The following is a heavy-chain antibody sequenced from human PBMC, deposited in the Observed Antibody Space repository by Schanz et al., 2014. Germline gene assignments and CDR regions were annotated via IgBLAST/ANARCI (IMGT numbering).Heavy chain of an antibody. J-gene: IGHJ6*02. Sequence: VQLVESGGGVVQPGRSLRLSCAASGFTFSKYGMHWVRQAPGKGLEWVSSISSSSIYIYYADSVKGRFTFSRDSSKNTLYLQTNSLKTEDTAVYYCARSPRMDVWGQGTMVTVSS. CDR2: ISSSSIYI. CDR3: ARSPRMDV. V-gene: IGHV3-21*04. CDR1: GFTFSKYG.